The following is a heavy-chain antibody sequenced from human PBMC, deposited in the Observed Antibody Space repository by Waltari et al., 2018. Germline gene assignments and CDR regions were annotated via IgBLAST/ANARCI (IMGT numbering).Heavy chain of an antibody. D-gene: IGHD3-22*01. CDR3: ASSAESLVVAYAFDI. CDR1: GSTVRDYY. CDR2: ISSSGSTI. Sequence: QVTLVESGGGLVKSGGALKRSGVASGSTVRDYYMRRIRRPQGKGLEWVSYISSSGSTIYCADSVKGRFTISGDNAKNSLYLQMNSLRAEDTAVYYCASSAESLVVAYAFDIWGQGTMVTVSS. V-gene: IGHV3-11*04. J-gene: IGHJ3*02.